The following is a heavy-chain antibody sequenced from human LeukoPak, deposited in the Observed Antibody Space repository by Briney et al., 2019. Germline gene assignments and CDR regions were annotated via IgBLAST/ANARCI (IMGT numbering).Heavy chain of an antibody. Sequence: SVKVSCKASGGTFSSYAISWVRQAPGQGLEWMGGIIPIFGTANYAQKFQGRVTITAEESTSTAYMELSSLRSEDTAVYYCARCGDGYDNWFDPWGQGTLVTVSS. J-gene: IGHJ5*02. CDR1: GGTFSSYA. CDR2: IIPIFGTA. V-gene: IGHV1-69*13. D-gene: IGHD5-24*01. CDR3: ARCGDGYDNWFDP.